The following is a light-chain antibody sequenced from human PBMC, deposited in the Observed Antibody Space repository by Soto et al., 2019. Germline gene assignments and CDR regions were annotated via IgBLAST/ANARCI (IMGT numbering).Light chain of an antibody. Sequence: DIQMTQSPSTLSASVGDRVTITCRASQSISSWLAWYQQKPGKAPNLLIYDASSLESGVPSRFSDSGSGTDFTLTISSLQPADFATYYCQQYNSYPYTFGQGTKLEIK. V-gene: IGKV1-5*01. CDR2: DAS. CDR3: QQYNSYPYT. CDR1: QSISSW. J-gene: IGKJ2*01.